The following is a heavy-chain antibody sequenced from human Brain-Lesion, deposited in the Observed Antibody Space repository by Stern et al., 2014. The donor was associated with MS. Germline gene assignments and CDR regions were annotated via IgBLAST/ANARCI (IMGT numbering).Heavy chain of an antibody. D-gene: IGHD5-18*01. CDR1: GGSIRSGSFY. Sequence: VQLVESGPGLVKPSQTLSLPCIVSGGSIRSGSFYWNWIRQPAGKGLEWIGRIYSSGSTNYNPYLKSRVTISRDTSKHQFSLTLIFMTAADTAVYYCARETGGYTYGDTDFFDYWGQGALVTVSS. CDR3: ARETGGYTYGDTDFFDY. V-gene: IGHV4-61*02. CDR2: IYSSGST. J-gene: IGHJ4*02.